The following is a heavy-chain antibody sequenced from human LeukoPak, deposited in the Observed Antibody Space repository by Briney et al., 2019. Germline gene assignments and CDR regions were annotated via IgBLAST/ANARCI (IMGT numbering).Heavy chain of an antibody. V-gene: IGHV3-48*01. CDR2: ICSSSSPI. CDR3: AKGSGGYFYEGFDY. J-gene: IGHJ4*02. CDR1: GFTFSSYT. D-gene: IGHD3-22*01. Sequence: PGGSLRLSCAASGFTFSSYTMNWVHQAPGKGLEWVSYICSSSSPIYYADSVKGRFTISRDNAKNSLYLQMNSLRAEDTAVYYCAKGSGGYFYEGFDYWGQGTLVTVSS.